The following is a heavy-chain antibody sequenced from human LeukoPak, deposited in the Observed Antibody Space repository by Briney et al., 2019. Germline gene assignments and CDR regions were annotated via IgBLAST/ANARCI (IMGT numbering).Heavy chain of an antibody. CDR2: ISPYDGNT. J-gene: IGHJ3*01. CDR1: NYTFASYG. V-gene: IGHV1-18*01. D-gene: IGHD1-20*01. CDR3: VRVWPPNAVDRGMTYSDFTALDV. Sequence: GASVKVSCKASNYTFASYGLGWVRQAPGQGLQWVGWISPYDGNTNYAQRFQARVTMSIDKSTRTVYMELRRLRLDDTAVYYCVRVWPPNAVDRGMTYSDFTALDVWGQGTTVIVSS.